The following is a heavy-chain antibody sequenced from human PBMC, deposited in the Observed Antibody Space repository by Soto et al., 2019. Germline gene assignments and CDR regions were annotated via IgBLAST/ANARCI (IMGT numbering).Heavy chain of an antibody. CDR2: TIPIIATT. V-gene: IGHV1-69*08. CDR3: GRGGDGSGSDSVFDI. D-gene: IGHD3-3*01. J-gene: IGHJ3*02. Sequence: QVQLLQSGAVVKKPGCSMKVSCMTLGDTFSTYPITWVRQARGQGLEWMGRTIPIIATTDYEQKIQGRVTITSDTTTTKSYMVLMSVIFEDTAVYYCGRGGDGSGSDSVFDIWGQGTMVTVSS. CDR1: GDTFSTYP.